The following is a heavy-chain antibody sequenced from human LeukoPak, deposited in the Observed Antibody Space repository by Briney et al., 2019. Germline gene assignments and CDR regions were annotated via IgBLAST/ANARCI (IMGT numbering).Heavy chain of an antibody. CDR3: AKPSGELLRSIVDY. D-gene: IGHD1-26*01. CDR2: ISWNSGSI. Sequence: PGGSLRLSCAASGFTFDDYAMHWVRQAPGKGLEWVSGISWNSGSIGYADSVKGRFTISRDNAKNSLYLQMNSLRAEDTALYYCAKPSGELLRSIVDYWGQGTLVTVSS. J-gene: IGHJ4*02. V-gene: IGHV3-9*01. CDR1: GFTFDDYA.